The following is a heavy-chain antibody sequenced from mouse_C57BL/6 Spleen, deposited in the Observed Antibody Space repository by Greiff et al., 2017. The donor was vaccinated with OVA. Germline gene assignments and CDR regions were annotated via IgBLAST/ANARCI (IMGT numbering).Heavy chain of an antibody. J-gene: IGHJ4*01. CDR3: ARHYDYDDYYAMDY. Sequence: QVQLQQSGPGLVAPSQSLSITCTVSGFTLTSYGVHWVRQPPGKGLEWLVVIWSDGSTTYNSALKSRLSISKDNSKSQVFLKMNSLQTDDTAMYYCARHYDYDDYYAMDYWGQGTSVTVSS. D-gene: IGHD2-4*01. CDR2: IWSDGST. V-gene: IGHV2-6-1*01. CDR1: GFTLTSYG.